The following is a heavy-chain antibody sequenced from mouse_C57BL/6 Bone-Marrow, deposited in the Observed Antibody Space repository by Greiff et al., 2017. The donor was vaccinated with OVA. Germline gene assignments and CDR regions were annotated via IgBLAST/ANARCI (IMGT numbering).Heavy chain of an antibody. CDR2: ISNLAYSI. D-gene: IGHD1-1*01. CDR3: ARHGYYGLFDY. Sequence: EVQLVESGGGLVQPGGSLKLSCAASGFTFSDYGMAWVRQAPGTGPEWVAFISNLAYSIYYADTVTGRFTISRENAKNTLYLEMSSLRSEDTAMYYCARHGYYGLFDYWGQGTALTVSS. J-gene: IGHJ2*01. V-gene: IGHV5-15*01. CDR1: GFTFSDYG.